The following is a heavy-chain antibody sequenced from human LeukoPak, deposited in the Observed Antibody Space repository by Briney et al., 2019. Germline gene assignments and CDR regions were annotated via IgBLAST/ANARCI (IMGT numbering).Heavy chain of an antibody. D-gene: IGHD2-21*01. CDR3: ARHRFASPLDS. J-gene: IGHJ4*02. Sequence: SETLSLTCTVSGGSISSYYWSWIRQPPGKGLEWIAYISDIGSINYNPSFKSRVSISLDTSKDQISLKLSSVTAADTAVYYCARHRFASPLDSWGQGTLVTVSS. V-gene: IGHV4-59*08. CDR1: GGSISSYY. CDR2: ISDIGSI.